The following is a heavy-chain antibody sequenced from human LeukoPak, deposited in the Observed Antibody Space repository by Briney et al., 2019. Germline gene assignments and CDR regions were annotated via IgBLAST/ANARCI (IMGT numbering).Heavy chain of an antibody. D-gene: IGHD6-13*01. Sequence: ASVKVSCKASGYTFTGYYMHWVRQAPGQGLEWMGWINPNSGGTNYAQKFQGRVTMTRDTSISTAYMELNRLRSDDTVMYYCARGGSSSWLDAFDIWGQGTMVTASS. V-gene: IGHV1-2*02. J-gene: IGHJ3*02. CDR1: GYTFTGYY. CDR3: ARGGSSSWLDAFDI. CDR2: INPNSGGT.